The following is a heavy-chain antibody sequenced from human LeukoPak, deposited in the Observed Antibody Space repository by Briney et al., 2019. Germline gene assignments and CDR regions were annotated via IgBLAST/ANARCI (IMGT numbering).Heavy chain of an antibody. Sequence: PSETLSLTCAVFGGSISGYYWSWIRQPPGKGLEWIGYIYYSGSTNYNPSLKSRVTISVDTSKNQFSLKLSSVTAADTAVYYCARHSRGNAFDIWGQGTMVTVPS. CDR1: GGSISGYY. V-gene: IGHV4-59*08. CDR3: ARHSRGNAFDI. CDR2: IYYSGST. D-gene: IGHD3-10*01. J-gene: IGHJ3*02.